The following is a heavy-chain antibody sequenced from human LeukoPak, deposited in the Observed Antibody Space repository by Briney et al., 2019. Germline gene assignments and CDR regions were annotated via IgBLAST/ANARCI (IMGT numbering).Heavy chain of an antibody. CDR3: ARRYYGSGSLYYFDY. CDR1: GYSISSGYY. D-gene: IGHD3-10*01. CDR2: IYHSGST. Sequence: SETLSLTCTVSGYSISSGYYWGWIRQPPGKGLEWIGSIYHSGSTYYNPSLKSRVTISVDTSKNQFSLKLSSVTAADTAVYYCARRYYGSGSLYYFDYWGQGTLVTVSS. J-gene: IGHJ4*02. V-gene: IGHV4-38-2*02.